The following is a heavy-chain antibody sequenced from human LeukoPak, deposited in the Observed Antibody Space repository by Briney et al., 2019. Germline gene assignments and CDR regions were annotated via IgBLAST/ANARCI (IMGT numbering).Heavy chain of an antibody. CDR3: ARGDYYDSSVGI. D-gene: IGHD3-22*01. CDR1: GGSISSYY. V-gene: IGHV4-59*01. J-gene: IGHJ3*02. CDR2: IYYSGST. Sequence: SETLSLTCTVSGGSISSYYWSWIRKPPGKGLEWIGYIYYSGSTNYNPSLKSRVTISVDTSKNQFSLKLSSVTAADAAVYYCARGDYYDSSVGIWGQGTMVTVSS.